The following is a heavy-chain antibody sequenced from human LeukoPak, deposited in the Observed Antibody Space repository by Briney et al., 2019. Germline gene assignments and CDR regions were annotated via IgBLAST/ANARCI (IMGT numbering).Heavy chain of an antibody. Sequence: GGSLRLSCAASGITFSRCWMSWVRQAPGKGLQWVANINQDGSEKHYVDSVKGRFPISRDNAENSLYLQMNSLRAEDTAVYYCASGGHLDYWGQGALVTVAS. D-gene: IGHD3-16*01. V-gene: IGHV3-7*03. CDR2: INQDGSEK. CDR1: GITFSRCW. J-gene: IGHJ4*02. CDR3: ASGGHLDY.